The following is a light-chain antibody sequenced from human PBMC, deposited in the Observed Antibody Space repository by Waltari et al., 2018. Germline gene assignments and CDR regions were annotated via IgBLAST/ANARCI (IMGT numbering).Light chain of an antibody. J-gene: IGKJ2*01. V-gene: IGKV3-20*01. CDR2: GVF. CDR1: QSLSVAY. Sequence: ELVFTQSPRRLSSSPGETATRSGRASQSLSVAYVAWYHHKSGQAPRLLIYGVFYRAADIPERFSGSGSGTDFTLTISRLEPEDFGLYYCQQYVNSPGTFGQGTKLEIK. CDR3: QQYVNSPGT.